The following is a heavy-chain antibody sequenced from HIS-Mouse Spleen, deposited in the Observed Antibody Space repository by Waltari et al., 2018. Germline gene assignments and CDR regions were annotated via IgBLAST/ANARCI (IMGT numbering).Heavy chain of an antibody. CDR3: AREIPYSSSWYDWYFDL. CDR2: IYYSGST. CDR1: GGSISSSSYH. J-gene: IGHJ2*01. Sequence: QLQLQESGPGLVKPSETLSLTCTVSGGSISSSSYHSGWIRQPPGKGLEGIGSIYYSGSTYYNPSLKSRVTISVDTSKNQFSLKLSSVTAADTAVYYCAREIPYSSSWYDWYFDLWGRGTLVTVSS. V-gene: IGHV4-39*07. D-gene: IGHD6-13*01.